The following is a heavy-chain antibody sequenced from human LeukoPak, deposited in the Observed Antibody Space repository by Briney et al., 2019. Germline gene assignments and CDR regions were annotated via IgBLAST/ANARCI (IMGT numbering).Heavy chain of an antibody. Sequence: SETLSLTCTVSGDSISSYYWSWIRQPPGKGLEWIGYIYASGGTNYIPSLKGRVTISIDTSKNQFSLKLSSVTAADSAVYYCARLTRLSTSPDRYYLDYWGQGTLVTVSS. V-gene: IGHV4-4*09. CDR3: ARLTRLSTSPDRYYLDY. CDR1: GDSISSYY. J-gene: IGHJ4*02. D-gene: IGHD6-6*01. CDR2: IYASGGT.